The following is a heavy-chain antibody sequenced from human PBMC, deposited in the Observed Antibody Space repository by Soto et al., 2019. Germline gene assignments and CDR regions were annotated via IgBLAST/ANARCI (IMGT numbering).Heavy chain of an antibody. Sequence: GPMILSGAAAGFHFSSYSMSLFRQAPGKGLEWVSAISGSGGSTYYADSVKGRFTISRDNSKNTLYLQMNSLRAEDTAVYYCAAQAGSTGPMWGYCGKVTLVIV. V-gene: IGHV3-23*01. D-gene: IGHD2-2*01. CDR3: AAQAGSTGPMWGY. J-gene: IGHJ4*02. CDR2: ISGSGGST. CDR1: GFHFSSYS.